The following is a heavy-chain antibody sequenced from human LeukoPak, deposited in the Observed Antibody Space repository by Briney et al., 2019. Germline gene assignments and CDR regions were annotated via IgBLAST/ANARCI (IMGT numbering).Heavy chain of an antibody. CDR2: ISYDGSDK. CDR3: AREGYSNRLFDP. CDR1: GFTFSSYT. D-gene: IGHD4-11*01. V-gene: IGHV3-30*01. J-gene: IGHJ5*02. Sequence: GGSLRLSCAASGFTFSSYTMHWVRQAPGKGLEWVAVISYDGSDKYYADSVKGRFTISRDDSKNTLYLQMNSLRAEDTAVYYCAREGYSNRLFDPWGQGTLVTVSS.